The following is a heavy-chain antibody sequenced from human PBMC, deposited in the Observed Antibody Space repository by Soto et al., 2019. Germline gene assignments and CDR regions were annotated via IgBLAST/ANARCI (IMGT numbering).Heavy chain of an antibody. D-gene: IGHD3-22*01. V-gene: IGHV3-21*01. CDR3: ARDYPLITMIVAENLRTGGMDV. CDR2: ISSSSSYI. J-gene: IGHJ6*02. CDR1: GFTFSSYS. Sequence: EVQLVESGGGLVKPGGSLRLSCAASGFTFSSYSMNWVRQAPGKGLEWVSSISSSSSYIYYADSVKGRFTISRDNAKNSLHVQMHSLRAEDTAVYYCARDYPLITMIVAENLRTGGMDVWGQGTTATVSS.